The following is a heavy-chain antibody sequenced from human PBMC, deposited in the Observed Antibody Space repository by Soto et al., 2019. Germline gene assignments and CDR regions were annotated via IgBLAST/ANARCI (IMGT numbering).Heavy chain of an antibody. J-gene: IGHJ6*02. D-gene: IGHD3-22*01. CDR3: ARDVSSGSHYGMDV. Sequence: PGGSLRLSCAASGFTFSSYSMNWVRQAPGKGLEWVSYISSSSSTIYYADSVKGRFTISRDNAKNSLYLQMNSLRDEDTAVYYCARDVSSGSHYGMDVWGQGTTVTVSS. V-gene: IGHV3-48*02. CDR1: GFTFSSYS. CDR2: ISSSSSTI.